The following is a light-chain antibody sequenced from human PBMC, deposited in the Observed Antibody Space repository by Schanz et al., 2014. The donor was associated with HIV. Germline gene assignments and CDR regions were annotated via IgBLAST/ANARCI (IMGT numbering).Light chain of an antibody. CDR2: DAS. CDR1: QDISDN. J-gene: IGKJ1*01. Sequence: DIQMTQSPSSLSASVGDRVTITCQASQDISDNLNWYQQKAGKAPKLLIYDASNLETGVPSRFSGTGSGTDSTFTISSLQPEDFATYYCQHLKNRPPWTFGQGTKVEIK. CDR3: QHLKNRPPWT. V-gene: IGKV1-33*01.